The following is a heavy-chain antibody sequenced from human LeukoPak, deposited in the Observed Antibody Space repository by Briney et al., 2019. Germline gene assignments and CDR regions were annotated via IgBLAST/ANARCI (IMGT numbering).Heavy chain of an antibody. J-gene: IGHJ4*02. CDR3: ARVHYFYGGNSEVYFDY. CDR1: GFTFTTYD. V-gene: IGHV3-13*01. CDR2: IGTTGDT. Sequence: GGSLRLSCAASGFTFTTYDMHWVRQATGKGLEWVSAIGTTGDTYYPGYVKGRFTMSRDNAKNSLYLQMNSLRAEDTAVYYCARVHYFYGGNSEVYFDYWGQGTLVTVSS. D-gene: IGHD4-23*01.